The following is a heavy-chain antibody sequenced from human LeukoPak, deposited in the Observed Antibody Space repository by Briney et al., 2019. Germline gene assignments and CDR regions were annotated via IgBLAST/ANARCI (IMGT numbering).Heavy chain of an antibody. V-gene: IGHV3-48*01. D-gene: IGHD7-27*01. CDR2: ISSGSRTI. CDR1: GFIFSSYS. J-gene: IGHJ4*02. Sequence: PGXSLRLSCAASGFIFSSYSMNWVRQAPGRGLEWMSYISSGSRTIFYADSVKGGFTISRDNAKNSIYLLMNSLRADDTAVYYCARESITGDRDFDYWGQGALITVSS. CDR3: ARESITGDRDFDY.